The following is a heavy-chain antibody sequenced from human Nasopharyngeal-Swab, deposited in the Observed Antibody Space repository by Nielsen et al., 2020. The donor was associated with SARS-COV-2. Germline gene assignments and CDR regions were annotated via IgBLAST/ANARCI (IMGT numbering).Heavy chain of an antibody. CDR2: ISWNSGSI. Sequence: VRQAPRKGLEWVLGISWNSGSIGYADSVKGRFTISRDNAKNSLYLQMNSLRAEDAALYYCAKEHCDSGLRHAFDIWGQGTMVTVSS. V-gene: IGHV3-9*01. CDR3: AKEHCDSGLRHAFDI. D-gene: IGHD3-22*01. J-gene: IGHJ3*02.